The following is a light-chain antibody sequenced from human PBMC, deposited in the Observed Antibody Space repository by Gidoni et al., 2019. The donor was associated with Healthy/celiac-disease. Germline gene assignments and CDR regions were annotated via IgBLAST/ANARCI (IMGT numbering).Light chain of an antibody. CDR1: QSVLYSSNNKNY. V-gene: IGKV4-1*01. CDR3: QQYYSTPT. CDR2: WAS. Sequence: DIVMTQSPDFLAVSLGERATINCKSSQSVLYSSNNKNYLAWYQQKPGQPPKLLIYWASTRESGVPDRFSGSGSGTDFTLTISSLQAEDVAVYYCQQYYSTPTFGPXTKVDIK. J-gene: IGKJ3*01.